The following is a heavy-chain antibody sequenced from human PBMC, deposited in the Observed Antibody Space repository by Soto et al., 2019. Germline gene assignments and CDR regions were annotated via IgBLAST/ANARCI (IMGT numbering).Heavy chain of an antibody. V-gene: IGHV3-30*18. CDR3: ANDAGGAGWYYFDY. CDR1: GFTFRNYG. CDR2: ISYDGSNK. Sequence: QVQLVESGGGVVQPGRSLRLSCAASGFTFRNYGMHWVRQAPGKGLEWVAVISYDGSNKYYADSVKGRFTISRDNSKNTLYLQMNSLRAEDTAVYYCANDAGGAGWYYFDYWGQGTLVTVSS. D-gene: IGHD6-19*01. J-gene: IGHJ4*02.